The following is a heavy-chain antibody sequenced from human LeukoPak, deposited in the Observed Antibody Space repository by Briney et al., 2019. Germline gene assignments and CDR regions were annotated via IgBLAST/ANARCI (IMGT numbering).Heavy chain of an antibody. D-gene: IGHD5-18*01. Sequence: PGGSLRLSCTVSGFTVSSNSMSWVRQAPGKGLEWVSFIYSDNTHYSDSVKGRFTISRDTSKNTLYLQMNSLRTEDTAVYYCVKDPRRKGLVGYSYGPIDYWGQGTLVTVSS. J-gene: IGHJ4*02. CDR2: IYSDNT. CDR1: GFTVSSNS. V-gene: IGHV3-66*03. CDR3: VKDPRRKGLVGYSYGPIDY.